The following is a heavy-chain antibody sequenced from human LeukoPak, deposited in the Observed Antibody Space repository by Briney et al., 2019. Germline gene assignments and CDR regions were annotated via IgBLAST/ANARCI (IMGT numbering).Heavy chain of an antibody. J-gene: IGHJ4*02. D-gene: IGHD2-2*01. V-gene: IGHV3-23*01. CDR1: GFTFSSYA. CDR2: ISGSGGST. CDR3: AKVPYCSSTSCHEGHY. Sequence: GGSLRLSCAASGFTFSSYAMSWVRQAPGKGLEWVSAISGSGGSTYYADSVKGRFTISRDNSKNTLYLQMNSLRAEDTAVYYCAKVPYCSSTSCHEGHYWGQGTLVTVSS.